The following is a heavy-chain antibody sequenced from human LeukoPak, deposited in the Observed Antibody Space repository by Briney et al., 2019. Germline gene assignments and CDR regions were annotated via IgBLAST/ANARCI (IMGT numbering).Heavy chain of an antibody. V-gene: IGHV1-18*01. CDR3: AREPLVVWRGPGGSWFDP. J-gene: IGHJ5*02. CDR2: ISAYNGNT. D-gene: IGHD3-3*01. CDR1: GYTFTSYG. Sequence: ASVKVSCKASGYTFTSYGISWVRQAPGQGLEWMGWISAYNGNTNYAQKLQGRVTMTTDTSTSTAYMELRSLRSDDTAVYYCAREPLVVWRGPGGSWFDPGGKETLVTVSS.